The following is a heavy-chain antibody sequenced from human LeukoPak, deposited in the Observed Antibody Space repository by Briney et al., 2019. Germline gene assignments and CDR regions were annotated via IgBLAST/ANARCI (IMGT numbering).Heavy chain of an antibody. Sequence: GGSLRLSCAASGFTFSSYEMNWVRQAPGKGLEWVSYISSSASTIYFADSVKGRFTISRDNAKNSLYLQMNCLRDEDTAVYYCAREYYGDYYFDSWGQGTLVTVSS. D-gene: IGHD4-17*01. CDR2: ISSSASTI. J-gene: IGHJ4*02. CDR1: GFTFSSYE. CDR3: AREYYGDYYFDS. V-gene: IGHV3-48*03.